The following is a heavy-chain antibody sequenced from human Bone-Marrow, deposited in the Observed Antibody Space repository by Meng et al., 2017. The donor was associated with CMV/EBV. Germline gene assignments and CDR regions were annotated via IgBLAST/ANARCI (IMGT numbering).Heavy chain of an antibody. D-gene: IGHD4-17*01. CDR1: GYTFTSYG. Sequence: ASVKVSCKASGYTFTSYGISWVRQAPGQGLEWMGWISAYNGNTNYAQKLQGRVTMTTDTSTSTAYMELRSLRSDDTAVYYGARGNDYGEPYYYYGMDVWGQGTTVTVSS. J-gene: IGHJ6*02. V-gene: IGHV1-18*01. CDR2: ISAYNGNT. CDR3: ARGNDYGEPYYYYGMDV.